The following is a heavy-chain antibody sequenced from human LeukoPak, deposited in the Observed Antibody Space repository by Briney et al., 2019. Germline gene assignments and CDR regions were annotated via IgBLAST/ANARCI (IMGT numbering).Heavy chain of an antibody. Sequence: GASVKVSCKASGYTFTSYYMHWVRQAPGQGLEWMGIINPSGGSTSYAQKFQGRVTMTRDMSTSTVYMELSSLRSDDTAVYYCAPEGGSYGAFDIWGQGTMVTVSS. V-gene: IGHV1-46*01. J-gene: IGHJ3*02. CDR3: APEGGSYGAFDI. CDR1: GYTFTSYY. D-gene: IGHD1-26*01. CDR2: INPSGGST.